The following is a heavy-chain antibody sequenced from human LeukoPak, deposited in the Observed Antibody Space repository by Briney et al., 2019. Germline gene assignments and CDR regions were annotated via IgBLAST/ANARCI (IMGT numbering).Heavy chain of an antibody. J-gene: IGHJ4*02. D-gene: IGHD2-2*01. CDR3: ARDHLGYCSSTSCYGGY. CDR1: GFTFTSYG. CDR2: IRSYNGNT. V-gene: IGHV1-18*04. Sequence: GASVKLSCKASGFTFTSYGIRWVRQAPGQGLEWMAWIRSYNGNTNYAQKLQGRVTMTTDTSTSTAYMELRSLRSDDTAVYYCARDHLGYCSSTSCYGGYWGQGTLVTVSS.